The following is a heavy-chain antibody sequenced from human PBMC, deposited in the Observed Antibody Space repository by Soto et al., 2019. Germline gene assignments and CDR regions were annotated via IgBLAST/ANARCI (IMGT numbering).Heavy chain of an antibody. Sequence: GGSLRLSCAASGFTFGGSAMHWVRQASGKGLEWVGHIRSKTNSYATAYAESVKGRFTISRDDSMNTAYLQMNSLKTEDTAVYFCTRQTDAVQWLVVPTDYNFDYWGQGTLVTAPQ. D-gene: IGHD6-19*01. CDR1: GFTFGGSA. CDR2: IRSKTNSYAT. V-gene: IGHV3-73*01. J-gene: IGHJ4*02. CDR3: TRQTDAVQWLVVPTDYNFDY.